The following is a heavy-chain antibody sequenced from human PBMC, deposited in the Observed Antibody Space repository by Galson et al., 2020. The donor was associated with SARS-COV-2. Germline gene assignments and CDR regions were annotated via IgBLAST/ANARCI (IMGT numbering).Heavy chain of an antibody. Sequence: GESLKLSCAASGFTFSSYAMHWVRQAPGKGLEWVAVISYDGSNKYYADSVKGRFTISRDNSKNTLYLQMNSLGAEDTAVYYCARDKSGSYYVGFDPWGQGTLVTVSS. CDR1: GFTFSSYA. J-gene: IGHJ5*02. D-gene: IGHD1-26*01. CDR3: ARDKSGSYYVGFDP. V-gene: IGHV3-30-3*01. CDR2: ISYDGSNK.